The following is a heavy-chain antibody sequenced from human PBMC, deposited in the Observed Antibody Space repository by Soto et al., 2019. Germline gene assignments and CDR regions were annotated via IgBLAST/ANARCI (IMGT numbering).Heavy chain of an antibody. CDR1: GGTFSTYA. D-gene: IGHD3-22*01. J-gene: IGHJ5*02. Sequence: QVQLVQSGAEVKKPGSSVKVSCKASGGTFSTYAISWVRQAPGRGLEWMGGIIPLFRTANYAQKFQGRVTITADASTSTAYMELSSLRSEDTAVYYCARVDYYDTRGYPMGLFDPWGQGTLVTVSS. V-gene: IGHV1-69*01. CDR2: IIPLFRTA. CDR3: ARVDYYDTRGYPMGLFDP.